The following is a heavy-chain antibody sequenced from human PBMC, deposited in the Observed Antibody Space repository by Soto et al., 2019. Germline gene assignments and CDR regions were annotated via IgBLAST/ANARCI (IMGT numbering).Heavy chain of an antibody. V-gene: IGHV3-23*01. CDR1: GFTFSSYA. CDR2: ISGSGGST. Sequence: GGSLRLSCAASGFTFSSYAMSWVRQAPGKGLEWVSAISGSGGSTYYADSVKGRFTISRDNSKNTLYLQMNSLRAEDTVVYYCAKTRRIWDGPGAFDIWGQGTMVTVSS. J-gene: IGHJ3*02. D-gene: IGHD3-16*01. CDR3: AKTRRIWDGPGAFDI.